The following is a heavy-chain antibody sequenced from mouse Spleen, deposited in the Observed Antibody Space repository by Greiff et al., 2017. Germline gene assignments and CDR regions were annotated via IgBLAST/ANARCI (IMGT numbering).Heavy chain of an antibody. J-gene: IGHJ2*01. CDR3: ASRSYFDY. CDR1: GFTFSSYA. Sequence: EVKLVESGGGLVKPGGSLKLSCAASGFTFSSYAMSWVRQTPEKRLEWVATISSGGSYTYYPDSVKGRFTISRDNAKNTLYLQMSSLRSEDTAMYYCASRSYFDYWGQGTTLTVSS. V-gene: IGHV5-9-1*01. CDR2: ISSGGSYT.